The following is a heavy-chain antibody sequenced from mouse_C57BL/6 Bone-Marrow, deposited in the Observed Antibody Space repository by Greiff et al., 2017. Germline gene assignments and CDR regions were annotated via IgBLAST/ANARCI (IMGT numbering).Heavy chain of an antibody. CDR1: GYTFTSYG. Sequence: QVQLKQSGAELARPGASVKLSCKASGYTFTSYGISWVKQRTGQGLEWIGEIYPRSGNTYYNEKFKGKATLTADKSSSTAYMELRSLTSEDSAVYFCARARYWYFDVWGTGTTVTGSS. J-gene: IGHJ1*03. V-gene: IGHV1-81*01. CDR2: IYPRSGNT. CDR3: ARARYWYFDV.